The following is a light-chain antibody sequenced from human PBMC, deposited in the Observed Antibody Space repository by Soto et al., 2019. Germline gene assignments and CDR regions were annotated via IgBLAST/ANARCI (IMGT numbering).Light chain of an antibody. CDR2: EVS. Sequence: QPALTQPASVSGSPGQSITISCTGTSSDVGGYNYVSWYQQHPGKAPKLMIYEVSNRPSGVSNRFSGSKSGNTASLTISGLQAEDEADYYCSSYTSSSTPYVFGTGTKLTVL. V-gene: IGLV2-14*01. J-gene: IGLJ1*01. CDR1: SSDVGGYNY. CDR3: SSYTSSSTPYV.